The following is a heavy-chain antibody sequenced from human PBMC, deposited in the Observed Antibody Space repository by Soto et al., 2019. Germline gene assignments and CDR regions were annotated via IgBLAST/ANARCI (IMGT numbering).Heavy chain of an antibody. J-gene: IGHJ4*02. D-gene: IGHD5-18*01. CDR3: ARDKPVSRRGYSYGPLDY. Sequence: GESLKISCAASGFTFSSYAMHWVRQAPGKGLEWVAVISYDGSNKYYADSVKGRFTISRDNSKNTLYLQMNSLRAEDTAVYYCARDKPVSRRGYSYGPLDYWGQGTLVTVSS. CDR2: ISYDGSNK. CDR1: GFTFSSYA. V-gene: IGHV3-30-3*01.